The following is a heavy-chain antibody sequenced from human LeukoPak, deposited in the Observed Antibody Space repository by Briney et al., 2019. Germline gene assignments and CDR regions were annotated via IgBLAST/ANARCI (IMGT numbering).Heavy chain of an antibody. V-gene: IGHV3-64*01. Sequence: GGSLRLSCAASGFTFSSHAMHWVRQAPGKGLESISVINSKGDSTHYANSVKDRFTISRDNSKNTLYLQMGSLRAEDMAVDYCARTADYSNYGPLDYWGQGTLVTVSS. J-gene: IGHJ4*02. D-gene: IGHD4-11*01. CDR1: GFTFSSHA. CDR3: ARTADYSNYGPLDY. CDR2: INSKGDST.